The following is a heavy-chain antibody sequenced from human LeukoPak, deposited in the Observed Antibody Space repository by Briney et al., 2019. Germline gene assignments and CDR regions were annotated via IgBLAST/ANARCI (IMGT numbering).Heavy chain of an antibody. Sequence: GRSLRLSCAASGFTFSSYGMHWVRQAPGKGLEYVSAISSNGGSTYYADSVKGRFTISRDNSKNTLYLQMSSLRAEDTAVYYCVKDRRSVGATYWYFDLWGRGTLVTVSS. CDR3: VKDRRSVGATYWYFDL. J-gene: IGHJ2*01. CDR2: ISSNGGST. D-gene: IGHD1-26*01. V-gene: IGHV3-64D*06. CDR1: GFTFSSYG.